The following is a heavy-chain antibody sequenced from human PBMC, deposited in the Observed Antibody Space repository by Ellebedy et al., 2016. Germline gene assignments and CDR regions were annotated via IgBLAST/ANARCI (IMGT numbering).Heavy chain of an antibody. CDR1: GFTFGDYG. Sequence: GESLKISXAASGFTFGDYGMHWARQAPGKGLEWVALIWYDGSETYHADSVKGRFTISRDNSKDTLYLQMDSLRVEDTAVYYCAKDMYSSTSSRCDSWGQGTLVTVSS. V-gene: IGHV3-33*06. J-gene: IGHJ4*02. CDR2: IWYDGSET. CDR3: AKDMYSSTSSRCDS. D-gene: IGHD6-19*01.